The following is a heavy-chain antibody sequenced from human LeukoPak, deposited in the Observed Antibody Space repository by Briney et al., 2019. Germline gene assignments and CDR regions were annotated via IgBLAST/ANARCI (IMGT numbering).Heavy chain of an antibody. Sequence: SETLSLTCAVYGGSFSGYYWSWIRQPPGKGLEWIGEINHSGSTNYNPSLKSRVTISVDTSKNQFSLKLSSVTAADTAVYYCARGYSSSSPDDYWGQGTLVTVSS. V-gene: IGHV4-34*01. CDR3: ARGYSSSSPDDY. J-gene: IGHJ4*02. CDR1: GGSFSGYY. D-gene: IGHD6-6*01. CDR2: INHSGST.